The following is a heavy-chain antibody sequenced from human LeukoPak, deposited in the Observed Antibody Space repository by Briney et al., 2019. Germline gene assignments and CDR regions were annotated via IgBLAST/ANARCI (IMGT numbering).Heavy chain of an antibody. CDR3: ARVGSSGYYYVGGPGAFDI. Sequence: ASVKVSCKASGYTFTSYDINWVRQAPGQGLEWMGWMNPNSGNTGYAQKFQGRVTITRNTSISTAYMELSSLRSEDTAVYYCARVGSSGYYYVGGPGAFDIWGQGTMVTVSS. J-gene: IGHJ3*02. CDR1: GYTFTSYD. D-gene: IGHD3-22*01. V-gene: IGHV1-8*03. CDR2: MNPNSGNT.